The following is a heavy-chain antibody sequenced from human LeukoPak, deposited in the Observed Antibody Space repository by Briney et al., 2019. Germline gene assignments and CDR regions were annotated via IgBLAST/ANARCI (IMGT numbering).Heavy chain of an antibody. CDR2: INHSGST. J-gene: IGHJ4*02. CDR1: GGSFSGYY. CDR3: AVTYSSGWDIFDY. V-gene: IGHV4-34*01. Sequence: PSETLSLTCAVYGGSFSGYYWSWIRQPPGKGLEWIGEINHSGSTNYNPSLKSRVTISVDTSKNQFSLKLSSVTAADTAVYYCAVTYSSGWDIFDYWGQGTLVTVSS. D-gene: IGHD6-19*01.